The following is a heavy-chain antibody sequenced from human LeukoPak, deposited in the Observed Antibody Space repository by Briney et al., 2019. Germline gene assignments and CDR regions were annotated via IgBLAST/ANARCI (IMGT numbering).Heavy chain of an antibody. Sequence: ASVKVSCKASGYTFTSYGISWVRQAPGQGLEWMGWISAYNGNTNYAQKLQGRVTMTTDSSTSTAYMELRSLRSDDTAVYYCARGPIIDIVVIPAAADYYHMDVWGEGTTVTVSS. V-gene: IGHV1-18*01. J-gene: IGHJ6*03. CDR3: ARGPIIDIVVIPAAADYYHMDV. CDR2: ISAYNGNT. CDR1: GYTFTSYG. D-gene: IGHD2-2*01.